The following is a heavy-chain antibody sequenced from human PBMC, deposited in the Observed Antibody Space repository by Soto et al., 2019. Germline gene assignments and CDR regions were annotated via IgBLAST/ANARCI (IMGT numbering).Heavy chain of an antibody. CDR2: ICWDDDK. D-gene: IGHD5-18*01. J-gene: IGHJ4*02. V-gene: IGHV2-5*02. CDR3: AHRGYMYGNWDHGYFDY. Sequence: QITLKESGPTRVKPTQTLALTCTFSGFSLTTSGVGAGWIRKTPGKALEWLAVICWDDDKRYSPSLKSRLTITKDTSKNQVVLTMAYMDPVDTATYFCAHRGYMYGNWDHGYFDYWGQGTLVTVSS. CDR1: GFSLTTSGVG.